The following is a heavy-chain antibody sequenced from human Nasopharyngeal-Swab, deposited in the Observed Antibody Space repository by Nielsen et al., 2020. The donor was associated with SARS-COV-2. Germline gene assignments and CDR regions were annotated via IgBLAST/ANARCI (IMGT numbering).Heavy chain of an antibody. CDR2: IIPIFGTA. D-gene: IGHD6-6*01. V-gene: IGHV1-69*13. CDR3: AKHQYSSSSNWFDP. Sequence: SVKVSCKASGGTFSSYAISWVRQAPGQGLEWMGGIIPIFGTANYAQKFQGRVTITADETTSTAYMELSSLRSEDTAVYYCAKHQYSSSSNWFDPWGQGTLVTVSS. CDR1: GGTFSSYA. J-gene: IGHJ5*02.